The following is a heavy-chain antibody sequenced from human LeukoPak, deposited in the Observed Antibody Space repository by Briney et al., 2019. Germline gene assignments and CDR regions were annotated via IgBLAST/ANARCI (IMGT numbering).Heavy chain of an antibody. CDR3: ARADCSSSSCPSKFDY. CDR2: IWYDGSRK. V-gene: IGHV3-33*01. CDR1: GFIFSNYG. J-gene: IGHJ4*02. Sequence: GGSLRLSCVASGFIFSNYGLHWVRRAPGKGLEWVAVIWYDGSRKYYADSVKGRFTISRDNSKNTLSLQMNSLRVEDTAVYYCARADCSSSSCPSKFDYWGQGTLVAVSS. D-gene: IGHD2-2*01.